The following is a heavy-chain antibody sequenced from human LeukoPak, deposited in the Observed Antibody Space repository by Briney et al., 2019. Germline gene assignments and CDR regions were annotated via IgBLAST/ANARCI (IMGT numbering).Heavy chain of an antibody. CDR2: IHNSGST. Sequence: PSETLSLTCTVSGASISSYYWSWIRQPPGKGLEWIGYIHNSGSTNYNPSLKSRVTLSVDTSKNQFSLRLTSVTAADTAVYYCARGHIEVAGTLDYWGQGSLVTVSS. D-gene: IGHD6-13*01. CDR3: ARGHIEVAGTLDY. CDR1: GASISSYY. J-gene: IGHJ4*02. V-gene: IGHV4-59*01.